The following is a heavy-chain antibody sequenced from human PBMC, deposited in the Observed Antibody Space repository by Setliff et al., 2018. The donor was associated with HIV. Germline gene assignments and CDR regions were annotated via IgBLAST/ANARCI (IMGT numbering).Heavy chain of an antibody. CDR3: AAVPWGHSSLIIDH. CDR1: GFTFSSYW. D-gene: IGHD3-16*01. V-gene: IGHV3-48*03. Sequence: LRLSCAASGFTFSSYWMHWVRQAPGKGLEWVSTISGRDGRTYYADSVKGRFTISRDNAKNSVYLQMHSLRVEDTAVYYCAAVPWGHSSLIIDHWGQGTPVTVSS. CDR2: ISGRDGRT. J-gene: IGHJ4*02.